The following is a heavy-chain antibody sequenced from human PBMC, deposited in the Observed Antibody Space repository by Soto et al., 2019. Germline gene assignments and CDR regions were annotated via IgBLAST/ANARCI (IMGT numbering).Heavy chain of an antibody. J-gene: IGHJ5*02. CDR1: GGSISSYY. Sequence: SETLSLTCTVSGGSISSYYWSWIRQPPGKGLEWIGYIYYSGSTNYNPSLKSRVTISVDTSKNQFSLSLSSVTAADTAVYYCTGAYYDIDGYLLDPWGQGTSVTVS. V-gene: IGHV4-59*01. D-gene: IGHD3-22*01. CDR2: IYYSGST. CDR3: TGAYYDIDGYLLDP.